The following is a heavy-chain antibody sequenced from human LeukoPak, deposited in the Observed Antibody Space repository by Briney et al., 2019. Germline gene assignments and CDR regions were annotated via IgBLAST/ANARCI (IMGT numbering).Heavy chain of an antibody. Sequence: GGSLRLSCAAPGFTFSSYAMHWVRQAPGKGLEWVAVISYDGSNKYYADSVKGRFTISRDNSKNTLYLQMNSLRAEDTAVYYCAMPPVVAATGYWGQGTLVTVSS. J-gene: IGHJ4*02. V-gene: IGHV3-30-3*01. CDR3: AMPPVVAATGY. CDR2: ISYDGSNK. D-gene: IGHD2-15*01. CDR1: GFTFSSYA.